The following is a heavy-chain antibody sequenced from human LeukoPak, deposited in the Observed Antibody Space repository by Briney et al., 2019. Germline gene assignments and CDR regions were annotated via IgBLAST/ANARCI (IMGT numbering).Heavy chain of an antibody. CDR1: GFTFSSYE. CDR3: AKGGDYGSGRSSLDY. CDR2: IRYDGSNK. D-gene: IGHD3-10*01. V-gene: IGHV3-30*02. J-gene: IGHJ4*02. Sequence: GGSLRLSCAASGFTFSSYEMNWVRQAPGKGLEWVAFIRYDGSNKYYADSVKGRFTISRDNSKNTLYLQMNSLRAEDTAVYYCAKGGDYGSGRSSLDYWGQGTLVTVSS.